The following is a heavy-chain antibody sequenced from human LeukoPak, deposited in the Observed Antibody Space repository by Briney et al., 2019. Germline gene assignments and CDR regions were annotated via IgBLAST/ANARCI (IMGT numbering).Heavy chain of an antibody. CDR3: AKDRIAVAGGEAFDI. Sequence: PGGSLRLSCAASGFTFSSYGMHSVRQAPRKGLEWVAFIRYDGSNKYYADSVKGRFTISRDNSKNTLYLQMNSLRAEDTAVYYCAKDRIAVAGGEAFDIWGQGTMVTVSS. J-gene: IGHJ3*02. CDR2: IRYDGSNK. V-gene: IGHV3-30*02. D-gene: IGHD6-19*01. CDR1: GFTFSSYG.